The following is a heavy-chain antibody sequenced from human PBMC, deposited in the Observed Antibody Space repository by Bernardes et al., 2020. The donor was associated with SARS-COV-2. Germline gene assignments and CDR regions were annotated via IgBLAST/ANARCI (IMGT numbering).Heavy chain of an antibody. Sequence: SESLSLTCSASTDSIHNSYWSWIRQPPGKGLEWNAYMYHIGSNHYNPSLKSRVTTTVETSKNQFSLKLNSVTAADTAVYYCARVFLRGVNPWFDTWGQGILVTVSS. CDR1: TDSIHNSY. D-gene: IGHD3-10*01. CDR3: ARVFLRGVNPWFDT. J-gene: IGHJ5*02. CDR2: MYHIGSN. V-gene: IGHV4-59*01.